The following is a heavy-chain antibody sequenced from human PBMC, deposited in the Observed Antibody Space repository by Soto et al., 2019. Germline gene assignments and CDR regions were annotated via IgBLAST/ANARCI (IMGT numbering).Heavy chain of an antibody. J-gene: IGHJ3*01. CDR2: INPNRGGT. V-gene: IGHV1-2*02. Sequence: QVQLVQSGAEVKKPGASVNVSCEASGYTFTAYSLHWVRQAPGQGLEWMGWINPNRGGTIYAQRFQGRVTMTRVPSIRTAYMHLSRLRSDDTAVYYCGRVPYDYVWGSNRYTGGALDLWGQGTMVTVSS. CDR1: GYTFTAYS. D-gene: IGHD3-16*02. CDR3: GRVPYDYVWGSNRYTGGALDL.